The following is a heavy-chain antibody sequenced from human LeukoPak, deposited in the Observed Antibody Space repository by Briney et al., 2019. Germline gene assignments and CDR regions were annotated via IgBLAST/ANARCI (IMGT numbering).Heavy chain of an antibody. Sequence: GGSLKLSCAASGLTFSGSGIHWVRQASGKGLEWLGRIGRQGDSDETRYAATLKGKFTISRADSRNTAYLQMNSLKNEDTAVYYCAGDYNFLTGLNYWGQGTLVTVSS. CDR2: IGRQGDSDET. D-gene: IGHD3-9*01. J-gene: IGHJ4*02. V-gene: IGHV3-73*01. CDR3: AGDYNFLTGLNY. CDR1: GLTFSGSG.